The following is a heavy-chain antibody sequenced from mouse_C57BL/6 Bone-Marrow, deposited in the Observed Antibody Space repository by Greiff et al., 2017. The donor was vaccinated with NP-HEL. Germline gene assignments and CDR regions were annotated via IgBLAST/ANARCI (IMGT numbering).Heavy chain of an antibody. CDR1: GFTFSNYW. J-gene: IGHJ1*03. D-gene: IGHD2-4*01. CDR2: IRLKSDNYAT. V-gene: IGHV6-3*01. CDR3: TVPDDYEDWYFDV. Sequence: EVKLMESGGGLVQPGGSMKLSCVASGFTFSNYWMNWVRQSPEKGLEWVAQIRLKSDNYATHYAESVKGRFTISRDDSKSSVYLQMNNLRAEDTGIYYCTVPDDYEDWYFDVWGTGTTVTVSS.